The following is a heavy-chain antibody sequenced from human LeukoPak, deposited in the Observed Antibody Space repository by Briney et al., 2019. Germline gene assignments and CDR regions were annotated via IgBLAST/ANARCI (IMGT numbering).Heavy chain of an antibody. CDR1: GGSFSGYY. D-gene: IGHD5-12*01. Sequence: PSETLSPTSAVYGGSFSGYYWSWIRQPPGKGLEWIGEINHSGSTNYNPSLKSRVTVSVDTSKNQFSLKLSSVTAADTAVYYCARGRGSPRILKSYFDYWGQGTLVTVSS. CDR3: ARGRGSPRILKSYFDY. V-gene: IGHV4-34*01. CDR2: INHSGST. J-gene: IGHJ4*02.